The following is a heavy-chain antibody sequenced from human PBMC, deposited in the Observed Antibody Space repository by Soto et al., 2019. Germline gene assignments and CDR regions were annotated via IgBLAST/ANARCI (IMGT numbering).Heavy chain of an antibody. V-gene: IGHV3-53*01. Sequence: LRLSCAASGFTVSSNSMSWVRQAPGKGLEWVSLIYTDGGTYYGDSVKGRFTISRDTSKNTLSLQMTSLRADDTAVYYCARDNSMLGAPFHYWGQGTLVTVSS. CDR3: ARDNSMLGAPFHY. CDR1: GFTVSSNS. CDR2: IYTDGGT. D-gene: IGHD3-16*01. J-gene: IGHJ4*02.